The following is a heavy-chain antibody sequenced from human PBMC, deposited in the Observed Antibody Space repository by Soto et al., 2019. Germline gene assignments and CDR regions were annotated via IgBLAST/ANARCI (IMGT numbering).Heavy chain of an antibody. CDR2: IIPIQGKA. V-gene: IGHV1-69*02. D-gene: IGHD2-21*01. CDR1: GGSFTSYS. Sequence: QVQLVQSGAELKKPGSSVKVSCEASGGSFTSYSFTWVRQAPGQGLEWMGRIIPIQGKANYALKFQDRVTITAYRSTRTVDMELTSLRPEDTAVYFCAKSLLFVDHGDMDVWGKGTTVTVSS. CDR3: AKSLLFVDHGDMDV. J-gene: IGHJ6*03.